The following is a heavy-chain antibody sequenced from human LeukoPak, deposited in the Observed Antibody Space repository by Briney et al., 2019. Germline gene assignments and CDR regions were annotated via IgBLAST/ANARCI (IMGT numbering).Heavy chain of an antibody. CDR1: GGSISSSSYY. V-gene: IGHV4-39*01. Sequence: SETLSLTCTVSGGSISSSSYYWGWIRQPPGKGLEWIGSIYYSGSTYYNPSLKSRVTISVDTSKNQFSLKLSSVTAADTAVYYGAGTQCYDSSGPGAFDIWGEGTMVTVSS. CDR2: IYYSGST. D-gene: IGHD3-22*01. CDR3: AGTQCYDSSGPGAFDI. J-gene: IGHJ3*02.